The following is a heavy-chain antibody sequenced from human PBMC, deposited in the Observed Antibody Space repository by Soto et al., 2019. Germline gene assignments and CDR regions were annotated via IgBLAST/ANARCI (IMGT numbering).Heavy chain of an antibody. CDR2: ISYAGSIK. J-gene: IGHJ4*01. V-gene: IGHV3-30*18. CDR3: AKDTGSHPGYGAGSRFDS. CDR1: GFTFSNYG. Sequence: QVQLVESGGGVVQPGRSLRLSCAASGFTFSNYGMHWVRQAPGKGLEWVAVISYAGSIKYYVDSVKGRFTISSDNSKNRLFLEMDSLRGEDTAIYYCAKDTGSHPGYGAGSRFDSWGQGALGTVCS. D-gene: IGHD3-10*01.